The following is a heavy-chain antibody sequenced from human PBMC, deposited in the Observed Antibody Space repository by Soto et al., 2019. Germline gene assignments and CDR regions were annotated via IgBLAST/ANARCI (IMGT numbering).Heavy chain of an antibody. CDR3: AKGRGMGYCTNGVCPFDY. V-gene: IGHV3-9*01. J-gene: IGHJ4*02. CDR2: ISWNSGSI. D-gene: IGHD2-8*01. Sequence: EVQLVESGGGLVQPGRSLRLSCAASGFTFDDYAMHWVRQAPGKGLEWVSGISWNSGSIGYADSVKGRFTISRDNAKNSLYLQMNSLRAEDTALYYCAKGRGMGYCTNGVCPFDYWGQGTLVTVSS. CDR1: GFTFDDYA.